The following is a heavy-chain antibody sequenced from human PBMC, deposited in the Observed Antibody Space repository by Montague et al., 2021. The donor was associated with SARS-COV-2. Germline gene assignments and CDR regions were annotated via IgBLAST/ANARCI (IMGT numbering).Heavy chain of an antibody. V-gene: IGHV4-59*08. CDR2: IYDSGNV. CDR3: AAQPDYYYGLDV. D-gene: IGHD1-14*01. CDR1: GGSIGNYY. J-gene: IGHJ6*02. Sequence: SETLSLTCAVSGGSIGNYYWSWIRQPPGRELEWIAYIYDSGNVDYNPSLKSRVTILVDTSKNQFSLKLSSVTAADTAVYYCAAQPDYYYGLDVWGQGTTATVS.